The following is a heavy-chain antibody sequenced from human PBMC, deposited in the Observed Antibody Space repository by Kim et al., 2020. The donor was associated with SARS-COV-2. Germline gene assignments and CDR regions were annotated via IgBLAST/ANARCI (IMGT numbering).Heavy chain of an antibody. CDR3: ARQAAAAGIHPYYYYGMDV. J-gene: IGHJ6*02. CDR2: IDPSDSYT. Sequence: GESLKISCKGSGYSFTSYWISWVRQMPGKGLEWMGRIDPSDSYTNYSPSFQGHVTISADKSISTAYLQWSSLKASDTAMYYCARQAAAAGIHPYYYYGMDVWGQGTTVTVSS. D-gene: IGHD6-13*01. V-gene: IGHV5-10-1*01. CDR1: GYSFTSYW.